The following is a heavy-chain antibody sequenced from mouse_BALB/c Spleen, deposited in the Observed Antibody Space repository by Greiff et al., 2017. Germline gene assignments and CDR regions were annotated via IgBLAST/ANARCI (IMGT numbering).Heavy chain of an antibody. J-gene: IGHJ2*01. CDR3: ARFTTVVATFDY. Sequence: QVQLKQSGAELVRPGSSVKISCKASGYAFSSYWMNWVKQRPGQGLEWIGQIYPGDGDTNYNGKFKGKATLTADKSSSTAYMQLSSLTSEDSAVYFCARFTTVVATFDYWGQGTTLTVSS. CDR1: GYAFSSYW. D-gene: IGHD1-1*01. CDR2: IYPGDGDT. V-gene: IGHV1-80*01.